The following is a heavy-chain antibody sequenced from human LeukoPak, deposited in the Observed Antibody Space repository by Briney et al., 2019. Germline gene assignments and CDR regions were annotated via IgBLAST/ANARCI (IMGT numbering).Heavy chain of an antibody. Sequence: PSDTLSLTCGVSGHSIRNANYWAWIRQPPGQGLEWIAGMHHGGSTFYNPSLQSRFNISMYTSKNQFSLNLNYVTAADTAVYYCARVAASILGYASFDFWGQGTLVTVSS. CDR3: ARVAASILGYASFDF. J-gene: IGHJ4*02. D-gene: IGHD2-2*01. V-gene: IGHV4-38-2*01. CDR1: GHSIRNANY. CDR2: MHHGGST.